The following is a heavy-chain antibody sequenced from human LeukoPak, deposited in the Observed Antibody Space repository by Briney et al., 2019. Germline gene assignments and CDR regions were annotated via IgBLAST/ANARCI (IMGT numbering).Heavy chain of an antibody. V-gene: IGHV1-8*03. J-gene: IGHJ4*02. CDR3: ARRRVGTHFDY. D-gene: IGHD1-14*01. Sequence: ASVKVSCKASGYTFTGYYMHWVRQAPGQGLEWMGWMNPNSANADYAQKFQGRVTITRNTSISTAYMELSSLRFEDTAAYYCARRRVGTHFDYWGQGTLVTVSS. CDR2: MNPNSANA. CDR1: GYTFTGYY.